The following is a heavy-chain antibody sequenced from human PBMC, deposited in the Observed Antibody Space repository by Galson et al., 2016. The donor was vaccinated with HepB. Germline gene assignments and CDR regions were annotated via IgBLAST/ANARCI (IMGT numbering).Heavy chain of an antibody. J-gene: IGHJ1*01. Sequence: SVKVSCKASGYTLSSHGISWVRQAPGQGLEWLGWISAYNGDTDYAQKFQGRVTMTTDTSTSTAYMELGSLTSDDTAVYYCVRSGATAVGTRYFPFWGQGTLVIVCS. CDR1: GYTLSSHG. D-gene: IGHD6-25*01. CDR3: VRSGATAVGTRYFPF. V-gene: IGHV1-18*01. CDR2: ISAYNGDT.